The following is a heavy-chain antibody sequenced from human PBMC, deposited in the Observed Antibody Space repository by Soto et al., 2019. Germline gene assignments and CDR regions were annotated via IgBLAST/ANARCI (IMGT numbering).Heavy chain of an antibody. V-gene: IGHV3-11*06. CDR3: ARNRGYSYGSEYYFDY. J-gene: IGHJ4*02. CDR1: GFTFSGYG. D-gene: IGHD5-18*01. CDR2: ISSGSSYK. Sequence: GGSLRLSCAASGFTFSGYGMHWIRQAPGKGLEWVSFISSGSSYKNYADSVKGRFTISRDNAKNSLYLQMNSLRAEDTAVYYCARNRGYSYGSEYYFDYWGQGTLVTVSS.